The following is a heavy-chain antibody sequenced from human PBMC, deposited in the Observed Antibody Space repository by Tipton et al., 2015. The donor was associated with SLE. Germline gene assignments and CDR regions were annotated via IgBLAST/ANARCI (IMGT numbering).Heavy chain of an antibody. CDR1: GGSISSGGYY. CDR3: ASRKYGALDY. J-gene: IGHJ4*02. CDR2: IYYSGST. V-gene: IGHV4-31*02. D-gene: IGHD4-17*01. Sequence: LRLSCTVSGGSISSGGYYWSWIRQHPGKGLEWIGYIYYSGSTYYNPSLKSRVTISVDTPKNQFSLKLSSVTAADTAVYYCASRKYGALDYWGQGTLVTVSS.